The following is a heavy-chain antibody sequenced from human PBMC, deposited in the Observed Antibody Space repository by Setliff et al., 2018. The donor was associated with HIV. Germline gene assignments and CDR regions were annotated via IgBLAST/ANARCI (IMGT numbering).Heavy chain of an antibody. CDR1: GFTFSSYV. CDR3: AKELAASGLGYFDS. V-gene: IGHV3-23*01. CDR2: ILSTGERT. Sequence: QPGGSLRLSCAASGFTFSSYVMSWVRQAPGEGLEWVSAILSTGERTFYADSVKGRFTISRDNSKNTVYLQMNSLRAEDTAEYYCAKELAASGLGYFDSWGRGILVTVSS. J-gene: IGHJ4*02. D-gene: IGHD3-22*01.